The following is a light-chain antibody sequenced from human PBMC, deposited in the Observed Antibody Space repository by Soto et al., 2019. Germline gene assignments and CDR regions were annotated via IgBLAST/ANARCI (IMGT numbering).Light chain of an antibody. V-gene: IGKV2-28*01. CDR1: QSLLHSNGYNY. J-gene: IGKJ2*01. Sequence: DIVMTQSPLSLPVTPGEPASISCRSSQSLLHSNGYNYLHWYLQKPGQSPQLLIYLGSNRASGVPDRFSGRGSGTDFTLKISRVEGEDVGVYYCMQALQTPLYTFGQGTKLEIK. CDR3: MQALQTPLYT. CDR2: LGS.